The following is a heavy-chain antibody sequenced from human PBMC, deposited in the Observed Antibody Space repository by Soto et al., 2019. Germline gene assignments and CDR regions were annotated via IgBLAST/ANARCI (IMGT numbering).Heavy chain of an antibody. V-gene: IGHV4-39*01. Sequence: SETLSLTCTVSGGSISCSSSYLGWIRQPPGKRLEWIGTIYYSGSAYYNPSLKSRVTISVETSKNHFSLKLTSVTAADTDVYFCARHQEAVYDYFDPWCQGTLVPFSS. CDR1: GGSISCSSSY. CDR3: ARHQEAVYDYFDP. CDR2: IYYSGSA. D-gene: IGHD2-8*01. J-gene: IGHJ5*02.